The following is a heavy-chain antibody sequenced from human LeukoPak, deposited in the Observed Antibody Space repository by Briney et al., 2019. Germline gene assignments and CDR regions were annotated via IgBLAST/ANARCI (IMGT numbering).Heavy chain of an antibody. Sequence: GGSLRLSCEASGFTFSSYAMSWVRQAPGKGLEWVSSITGSGGDTYYAASVKGRFTISRDNSKNTLYLQMNSLRAEDTAVYYCATYTVTPRHFDYWGQGTLVTVSS. CDR1: GFTFSSYA. J-gene: IGHJ4*02. CDR3: ATYTVTPRHFDY. CDR2: ITGSGGDT. D-gene: IGHD4-17*01. V-gene: IGHV3-23*01.